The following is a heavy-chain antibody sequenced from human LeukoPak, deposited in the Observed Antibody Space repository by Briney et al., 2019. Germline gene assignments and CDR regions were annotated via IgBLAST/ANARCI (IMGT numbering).Heavy chain of an antibody. CDR3: ARRTFSSSWYPYYYYYMDV. D-gene: IGHD6-13*01. Sequence: ASVKVSCKASGYTFTSYDINWVRQATGQGLEWMGWMNPNSGNTGYAQKFQGRVTMTRNTSISTAYMELSSLRSEDTAVYYCARRTFSSSWYPYYYYYMDVWGKGITVTVSS. CDR2: MNPNSGNT. J-gene: IGHJ6*03. CDR1: GYTFTSYD. V-gene: IGHV1-8*01.